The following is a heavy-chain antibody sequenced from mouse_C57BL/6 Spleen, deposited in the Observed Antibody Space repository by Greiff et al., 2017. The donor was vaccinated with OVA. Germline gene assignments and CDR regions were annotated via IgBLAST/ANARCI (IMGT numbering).Heavy chain of an antibody. CDR1: GFSLPSYG. CDR2: LWSGGST. D-gene: IGHD2-4*01. CDR3: ASYDYETGVDY. V-gene: IGHV2-2*01. J-gene: IGHJ4*01. Sequence: QVQLQQSGPGLVQPSQSLSITCTVSGFSLPSYGVHWVRQSPGKGLEWLGVLWSGGSTDYTAAFISRLSISKDNSKSQVFFKMNSLQADDTAIYYCASYDYETGVDYWGQGTSVTVSS.